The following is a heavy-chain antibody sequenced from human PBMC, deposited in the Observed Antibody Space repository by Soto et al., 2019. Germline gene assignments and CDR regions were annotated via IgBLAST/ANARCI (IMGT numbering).Heavy chain of an antibody. D-gene: IGHD4-17*01. CDR3: ASYGGNSYYFDY. J-gene: IGHJ4*02. Sequence: GASVNVSCKASGGTFSSYAISWVRQAPGQGLEWMGGIIPIFGTANYAQKFQGRVTITADESTSTAYMELSSLRSEDTAVYYCASYGGNSYYFDYWGQGTLVTVSS. CDR1: GGTFSSYA. V-gene: IGHV1-69*13. CDR2: IIPIFGTA.